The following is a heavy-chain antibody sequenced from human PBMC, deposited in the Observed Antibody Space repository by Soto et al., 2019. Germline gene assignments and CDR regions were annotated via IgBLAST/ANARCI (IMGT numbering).Heavy chain of an antibody. D-gene: IGHD2-8*01. Sequence: QVQLVQSGAEVKKPGASVKVSCKASGYPFTSYAINWVRQATGQGLEWMGWMNPDSGNTGYAQKYQGRVTMTRNTSISTAYMELSSLRSEDTAVYYCARADIVLRYYWGQVTLVTVSS. CDR1: GYPFTSYA. V-gene: IGHV1-8*01. CDR2: MNPDSGNT. J-gene: IGHJ4*02. CDR3: ARADIVLRYY.